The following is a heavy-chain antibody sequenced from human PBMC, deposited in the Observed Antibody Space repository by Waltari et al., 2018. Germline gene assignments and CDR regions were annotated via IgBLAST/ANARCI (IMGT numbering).Heavy chain of an antibody. Sequence: EVQLLQSGTALKKPGPTVKISCQVSGYTFTDYYIHWVQQAPGKGPHWMGLVDPDDGETIYAEKFQGRVTITADTSTDTAYMELSSLRSEDTAVYYCATALGDRSSASRAFDIWGLGTMITVSS. CDR1: GYTFTDYY. V-gene: IGHV1-69-2*01. J-gene: IGHJ3*02. CDR2: VDPDDGET. D-gene: IGHD3-10*01. CDR3: ATALGDRSSASRAFDI.